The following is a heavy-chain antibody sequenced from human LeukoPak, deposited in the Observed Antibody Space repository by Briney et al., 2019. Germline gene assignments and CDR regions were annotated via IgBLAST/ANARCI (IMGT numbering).Heavy chain of an antibody. CDR1: GYSISSGYY. Sequence: PSETLSLTCTVSGYSISSGYYWGWIRQPPGKGLEWIGSIYHSGSTYYNPSLKSRVTISVDTSKNQFSLKLSSVTAADTAVYYCARERAYYDILPRWFDPWGQGTLVTVSS. CDR3: ARERAYYDILPRWFDP. J-gene: IGHJ5*02. V-gene: IGHV4-38-2*02. D-gene: IGHD3-9*01. CDR2: IYHSGST.